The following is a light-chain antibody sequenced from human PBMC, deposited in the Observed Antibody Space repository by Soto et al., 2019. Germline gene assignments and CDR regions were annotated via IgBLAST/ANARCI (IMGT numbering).Light chain of an antibody. V-gene: IGLV1-40*01. Sequence: QPVLTQPPSVSGAPGQRVTISCTGSSSNIGAGYDVHWYQQLPGTAPKLLIYGNSNRPSGVPDRFSGSKSGTSASLAITGLQAEDEADHYCQSYDSSLSGNVVFGGGTKLTVL. CDR2: GNS. CDR1: SSNIGAGYD. CDR3: QSYDSSLSGNVV. J-gene: IGLJ2*01.